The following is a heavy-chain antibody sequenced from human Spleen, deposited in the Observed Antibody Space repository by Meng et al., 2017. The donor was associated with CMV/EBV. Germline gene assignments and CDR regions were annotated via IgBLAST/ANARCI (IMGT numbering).Heavy chain of an antibody. CDR3: AREVGSGWRYLDS. CDR1: EFTFSNFD. Sequence: CTASEFTFSNFDMNWVRQGPGKGLEWVSSITTTSTYVYYADSVEGRFTISRDNAKNSLYLHMNSLRVDDTALYFCAREVGSGWRYLDSWGRGTLVTVSS. D-gene: IGHD6-19*01. J-gene: IGHJ4*02. CDR2: ITTTSTYV. V-gene: IGHV3-21*01.